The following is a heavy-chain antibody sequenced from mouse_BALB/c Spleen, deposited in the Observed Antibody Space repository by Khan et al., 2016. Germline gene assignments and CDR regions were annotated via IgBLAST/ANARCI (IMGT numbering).Heavy chain of an antibody. J-gene: IGHJ3*01. CDR1: GYTFTDYS. V-gene: IGHV9-2-1*01. Sequence: PSFHSGPELKKPGETVKISCKASGYTFTDYSMHWVKQAPGKGLKWMGWINTETGEPTYADDFKGRFAFSLETSASTANLQINNLKNEDTATDFCARGDGYSYFAYWGQGTLVTVSA. CDR2: INTETGEP. CDR3: ARGDGYSYFAY. D-gene: IGHD2-3*01.